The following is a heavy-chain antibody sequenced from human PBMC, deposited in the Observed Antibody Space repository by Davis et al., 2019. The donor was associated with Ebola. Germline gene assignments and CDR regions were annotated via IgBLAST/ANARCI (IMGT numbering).Heavy chain of an antibody. Sequence: SGPTLVKPTQTLTLTCTFSGFSLSTSGMCVSWIRQPPGKDLEWLALIDWDDDKYYSTSLKTRLTISKDTSKNQVVLTMTNMDPVDTATYYCARIRAEWLRFPRDYYYYYGMDVWGQGTTVTVSS. D-gene: IGHD5-12*01. CDR3: ARIRAEWLRFPRDYYYYYGMDV. CDR1: GFSLSTSGMC. J-gene: IGHJ6*02. V-gene: IGHV2-70*01. CDR2: IDWDDDK.